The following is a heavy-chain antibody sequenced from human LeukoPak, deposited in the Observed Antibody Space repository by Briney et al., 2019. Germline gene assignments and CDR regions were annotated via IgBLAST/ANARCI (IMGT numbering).Heavy chain of an antibody. D-gene: IGHD6-19*01. Sequence: GESLKISCKGSGYSFTSYWIGWVRQMPGKGLEWMGIIYPGDSDTRYSPSFQGQVTISADKSISTAYLQWSSLKASDTAMYYCARKFCQGAYSSGCHGFDYWGQGTLVTVSS. CDR2: IYPGDSDT. V-gene: IGHV5-51*01. CDR1: GYSFTSYW. J-gene: IGHJ4*02. CDR3: ARKFCQGAYSSGCHGFDY.